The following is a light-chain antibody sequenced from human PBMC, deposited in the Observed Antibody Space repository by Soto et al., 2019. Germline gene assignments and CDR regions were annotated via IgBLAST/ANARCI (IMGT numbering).Light chain of an antibody. CDR2: YST. Sequence: QSALTQPSSVSGSPGHSITISCTGTSSDVGSYNLVSWYQQHPGKAPKLIIYYSTKRPSVDSNHFSATKSRNKASLAISGLQVEDEAHYYCSSYVGSSTRSVYGTGTKVTVL. CDR1: SSDVGSYNL. CDR3: SSYVGSSTRSV. V-gene: IGLV2-23*01. J-gene: IGLJ1*01.